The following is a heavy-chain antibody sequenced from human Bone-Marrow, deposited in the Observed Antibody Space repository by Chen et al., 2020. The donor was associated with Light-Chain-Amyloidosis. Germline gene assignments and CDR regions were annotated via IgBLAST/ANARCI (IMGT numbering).Heavy chain of an antibody. D-gene: IGHD3-3*02. V-gene: IGHV1-69*04. CDR1: GTPFSSYA. CDR2: IIPMLETT. CDR3: ASAPPTTFNVYAMDV. J-gene: IGHJ6*02. Sequence: VQLVQSGAEVKKPGSSVKVSCKASGTPFSSYAISWVRQAPGQGLEWVGRIIPMLETTKYAQKFLGRVEITADRSTRTSHLEMTGLTFEDTAIYYCASAPPTTFNVYAMDVWGQGTTVVVSS.